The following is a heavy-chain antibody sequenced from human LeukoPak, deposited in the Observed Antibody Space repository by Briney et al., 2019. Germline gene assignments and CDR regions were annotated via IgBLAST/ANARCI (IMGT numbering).Heavy chain of an antibody. V-gene: IGHV3-7*03. CDR2: IKEDGSEK. CDR3: AKGGVFILHDAFDI. Sequence: GGSLRLSCAASGFTFSSYWMSWVRQAPGKGLEWVANIKEDGSEKYYVDSVKGRFTISRDNSKNTLYLQMNSLRAEDTAVYYCAKGGVFILHDAFDIWGQGTMVTVSS. J-gene: IGHJ3*02. D-gene: IGHD3-10*01. CDR1: GFTFSSYW.